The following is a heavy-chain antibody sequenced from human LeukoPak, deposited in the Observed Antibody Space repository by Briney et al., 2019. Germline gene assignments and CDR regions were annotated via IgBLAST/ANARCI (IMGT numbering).Heavy chain of an antibody. CDR2: IYPGDSDT. Sequence: GESLKISCQGSGYSFTTYWIGWVRQMPGKGLEWMGIIYPGDSDTRYSPSFQGQVTISADKSISTAYLQWSSLKASDTAMYYCARQGPLLVYYDILTGYYFDYWGQGTLVTVSS. V-gene: IGHV5-51*01. D-gene: IGHD3-9*01. CDR3: ARQGPLLVYYDILTGYYFDY. CDR1: GYSFTTYW. J-gene: IGHJ4*02.